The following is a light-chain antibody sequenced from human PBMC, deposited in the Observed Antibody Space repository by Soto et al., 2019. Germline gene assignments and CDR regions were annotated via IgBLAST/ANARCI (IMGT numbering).Light chain of an antibody. CDR3: QQTKSYPLA. J-gene: IGKJ4*01. CDR1: QDVSNW. V-gene: IGKV1-12*01. Sequence: DIDVTQSPSSVYASAGDIVTITCRASQDVSNWLAWYQQRPGKAPNLLIYAASSLQTGVPSRFSGGGFGTDFTLTISSLQPDDFATYYCQQTKSYPLAFGGGTKVDI. CDR2: AAS.